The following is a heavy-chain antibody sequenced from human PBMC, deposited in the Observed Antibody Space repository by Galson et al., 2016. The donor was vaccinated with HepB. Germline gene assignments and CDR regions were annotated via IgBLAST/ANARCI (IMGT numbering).Heavy chain of an antibody. CDR2: IFWNDEE. V-gene: IGHV2-26*02. CDR3: ARIHLNALSGRPDAFDV. Sequence: PALVKPTQTLTLTCIVSGFSLGSARMGVSWIRQPPGKALEWLAQIFWNDEESYSTSLKSRLTISRDPSINQVVLSMTNMDPVDTATYYCARIHLNALSGRPDAFDVWGQGTVVIVSS. J-gene: IGHJ3*01. CDR1: GFSLGSARMG. D-gene: IGHD1-26*01.